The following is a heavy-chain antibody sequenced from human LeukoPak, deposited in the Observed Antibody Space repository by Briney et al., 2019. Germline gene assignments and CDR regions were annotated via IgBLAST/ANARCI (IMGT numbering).Heavy chain of an antibody. D-gene: IGHD3-10*01. CDR2: IIPIFGTA. V-gene: IGHV1-69*06. Sequence: SVKVSCKASGGTFSSYAISWVRQAPGQGLEWMGGIIPIFGTANYAQKVQGRVTITADKSTSTAYMELSSLRSEDTAVYYCARAYMVRGVITPNAFDIWGQGTMVTVSS. CDR3: ARAYMVRGVITPNAFDI. CDR1: GGTFSSYA. J-gene: IGHJ3*02.